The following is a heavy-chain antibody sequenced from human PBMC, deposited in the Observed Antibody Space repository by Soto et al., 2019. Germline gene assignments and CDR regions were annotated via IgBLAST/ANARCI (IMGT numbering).Heavy chain of an antibody. V-gene: IGHV4-59*08. Sequence: QVQLQESGPGLVKPSETLSLTCTVSGGSISGYYWSWIRQPPGKGLQWIGYIYSSGSTNYNPSLTSRVTISVDTSKNQFSLNLSSVTAADTAVYYCARQRREFDYWGQGSLVTVSS. CDR2: IYSSGST. J-gene: IGHJ4*02. CDR3: ARQRREFDY. CDR1: GGSISGYY.